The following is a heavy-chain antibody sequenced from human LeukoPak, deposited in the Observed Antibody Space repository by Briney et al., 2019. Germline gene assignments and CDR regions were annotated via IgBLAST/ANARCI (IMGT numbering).Heavy chain of an antibody. CDR1: GGSFSGYY. Sequence: TSETLSLTCAVYGGSFSGYYWSWIRQPPGKGLEWIGEINHSGSTNYNPSLKSRVTISVDTSKNQFSLKLSSVTAADTAVYYCAGELLQYFDYWGQGTLVTVSS. V-gene: IGHV4-34*01. J-gene: IGHJ4*02. CDR3: AGELLQYFDY. D-gene: IGHD1-26*01. CDR2: INHSGST.